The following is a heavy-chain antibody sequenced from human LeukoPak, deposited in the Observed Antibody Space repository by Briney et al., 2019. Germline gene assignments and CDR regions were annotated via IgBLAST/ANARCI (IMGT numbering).Heavy chain of an antibody. D-gene: IGHD2-15*01. CDR3: ARTVAARDMSRGPGNYYYYYMDV. CDR2: INTNTGDP. J-gene: IGHJ6*03. V-gene: IGHV7-4-1*02. CDR1: GYTFTSYA. Sequence: GASVKVSCKASGYTFTSYAMNWVRQAPGQGLEGMGWINTNTGDPTYAQGFTGRFVFSLDTSVSTAYLQISSLKAEDTAVYYCARTVAARDMSRGPGNYYYYYMDVWGKGTTVTVSS.